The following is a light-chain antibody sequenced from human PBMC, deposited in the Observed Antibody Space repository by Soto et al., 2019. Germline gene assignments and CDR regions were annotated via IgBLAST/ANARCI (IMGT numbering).Light chain of an antibody. V-gene: IGKV3-15*01. CDR1: QSVSSN. CDR3: QQYNNWPGT. Sequence: EVVMTQSPATLSVSPGERATLSCRASQSVSSNLAWYQQKPGQPPRLLIYGASTRATDIPARFSGSGSGTEFTLTISNLQSEDSAVYYCQQYNNWPGTFGQGTKVDIK. J-gene: IGKJ1*01. CDR2: GAS.